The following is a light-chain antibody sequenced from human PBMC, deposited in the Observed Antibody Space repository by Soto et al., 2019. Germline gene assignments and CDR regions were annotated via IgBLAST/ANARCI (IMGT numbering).Light chain of an antibody. CDR2: VAS. J-gene: IGKJ1*01. V-gene: IGKV3-20*01. Sequence: IVLTQSPGTLSLSPGERATLSCRASQSASNNYLAWYQQKHGQAPRLLIYVASSRATGIPDRFSGSGSGTDFTLTISRLEPEDFAVYYCQQYVSSWTFGQGTKVDI. CDR1: QSASNNY. CDR3: QQYVSSWT.